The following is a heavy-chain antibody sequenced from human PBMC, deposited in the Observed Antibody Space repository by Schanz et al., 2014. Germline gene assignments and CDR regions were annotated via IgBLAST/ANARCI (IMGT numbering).Heavy chain of an antibody. Sequence: QVLLVQSGAEVKQPGASVKVSCKASGYTFTGYYIHWVRQAPGQGFEWMGWINPLSGATDHAPTFQGRVSMTRDTSISTAYMEVTRLVSSDTAVYYCARRGPNCSNNACYHGWFDPWGQGTLVTVSS. CDR1: GYTFTGYY. J-gene: IGHJ5*02. V-gene: IGHV1-2*02. CDR2: INPLSGAT. CDR3: ARRGPNCSNNACYHGWFDP. D-gene: IGHD4-4*01.